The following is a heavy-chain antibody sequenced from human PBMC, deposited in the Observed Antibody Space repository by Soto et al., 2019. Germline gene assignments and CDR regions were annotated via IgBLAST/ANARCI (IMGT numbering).Heavy chain of an antibody. CDR1: GFTFTNAW. Sequence: ELQLVESGGGLVKPGGYLRLSCAASGFTFTNAWMNWVRQAPGKGLEWVGRVKGIGDGGTTDYAAPVRGRFNISRDDSKNTLYLQMNSLNAYDTAVYYCSTDRYGTRGYIAWGQGTLVTVSS. CDR3: STDRYGTRGYIA. J-gene: IGHJ5*02. V-gene: IGHV3-15*07. D-gene: IGHD3-22*01. CDR2: VKGIGDGGTT.